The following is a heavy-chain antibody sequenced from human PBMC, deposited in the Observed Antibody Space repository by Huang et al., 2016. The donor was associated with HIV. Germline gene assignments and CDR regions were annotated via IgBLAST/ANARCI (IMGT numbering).Heavy chain of an antibody. CDR1: GGSVNSGYYY. CDR3: ARLPFDYVWGTQRQTALDELDV. V-gene: IGHV4-39*01. Sequence: QLQLQESGPGLVRPSETLSLTCSVSGGSVNSGYYYWGWIRQPPGKGLEWIASVFYGGNTFYNPSRKSGVSMSVDTSKKRFSLNLSSVTAADTAVYFCARLPFDYVWGTQRQTALDELDVWGQGTMVTVSS. D-gene: IGHD3-16*01. J-gene: IGHJ3*01. CDR2: VFYGGNT.